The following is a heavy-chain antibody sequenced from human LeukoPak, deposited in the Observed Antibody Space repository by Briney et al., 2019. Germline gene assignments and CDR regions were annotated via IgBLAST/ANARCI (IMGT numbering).Heavy chain of an antibody. CDR2: INHSGST. V-gene: IGHV4-34*01. D-gene: IGHD6-13*01. J-gene: IGHJ4*02. Sequence: SETLSLACAVYGGSFSGYYWSWIRQPPGKGLEWIGEINHSGSTNYNPSLKSRVTISVDTSKNQFSLKLSSVTAADTAVYYCARVFRAAAVDYWGQGTLVTVSS. CDR3: ARVFRAAAVDY. CDR1: GGSFSGYY.